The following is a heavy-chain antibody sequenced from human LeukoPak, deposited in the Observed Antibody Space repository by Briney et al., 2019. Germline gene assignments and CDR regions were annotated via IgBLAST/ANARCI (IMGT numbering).Heavy chain of an antibody. J-gene: IGHJ4*02. V-gene: IGHV1-46*01. Sequence: GASVKVSCKASGYTFTGYYMHWVRQAPGQGLEWLGIINLAGGSTNYAQEFQGRVTMTRDTSTSTVYMELSSLRSEDTAVYYCVRDDSSGYCPYWGQGTLVTVSS. CDR1: GYTFTGYY. CDR3: VRDDSSGYCPY. CDR2: INLAGGST. D-gene: IGHD3-22*01.